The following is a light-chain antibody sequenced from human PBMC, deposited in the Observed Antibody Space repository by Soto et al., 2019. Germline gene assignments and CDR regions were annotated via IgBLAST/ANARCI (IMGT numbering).Light chain of an antibody. Sequence: EIVMTHALSTLSVSPVERATLSCMASQSVSSNLAWYQQKPGQAPRLLIYGASTRATGIPARFSGSGSGTEFTLTISSLQSEDFAVYYCQQYSNWPPTFGQGTKVDIK. CDR2: GAS. CDR3: QQYSNWPPT. V-gene: IGKV3D-15*01. J-gene: IGKJ1*01. CDR1: QSVSSN.